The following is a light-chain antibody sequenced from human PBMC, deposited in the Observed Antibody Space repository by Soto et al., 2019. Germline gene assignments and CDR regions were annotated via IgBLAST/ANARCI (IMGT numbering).Light chain of an antibody. Sequence: IQMTQSPATLSASVGDRVTITCRASHNIERWIAWYQQKPGKAPSLLIFDASTLHSGVPSRLSGSGSGTAFTLTISSPQPDDFATYYCQQFAISTTFGQGTKVDIK. J-gene: IGKJ1*01. CDR2: DAS. CDR1: HNIERW. CDR3: QQFAISTT. V-gene: IGKV1-5*01.